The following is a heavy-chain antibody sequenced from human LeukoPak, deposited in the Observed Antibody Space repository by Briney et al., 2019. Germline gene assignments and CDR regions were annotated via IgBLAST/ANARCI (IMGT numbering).Heavy chain of an antibody. CDR2: VSSSGGSA. CDR3: ARACSGGSCYLAAFDI. Sequence: GGSLRLSCAASGFTFGTYSMNWVRQAPGQGLEWVSAVSSSGGSAYYADSVKGRFTISRDNSKNTVYLQVNSLRAEDTAVYYCARACSGGSCYLAAFDIWGQGTMVTVSS. CDR1: GFTFGTYS. J-gene: IGHJ3*02. V-gene: IGHV3-23*01. D-gene: IGHD2-15*01.